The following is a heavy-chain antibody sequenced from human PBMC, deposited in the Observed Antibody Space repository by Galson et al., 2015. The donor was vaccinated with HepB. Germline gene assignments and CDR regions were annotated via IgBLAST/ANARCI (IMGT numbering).Heavy chain of an antibody. Sequence: QSGAEVKKPGESLRISCKASGYTFTAFWITWVRQIPGKGLQWMGRIDPSASYTAYSPSFRGHVTFSADTSITTASLQRSSLKASDTAMYYCASRHSYFRSGTWYNVSDFWGQGTLVTVSS. V-gene: IGHV5-10-1*01. CDR2: IDPSASYT. CDR1: GYTFTAFW. J-gene: IGHJ4*02. CDR3: ASRHSYFRSGTWYNVSDF. D-gene: IGHD3-10*01.